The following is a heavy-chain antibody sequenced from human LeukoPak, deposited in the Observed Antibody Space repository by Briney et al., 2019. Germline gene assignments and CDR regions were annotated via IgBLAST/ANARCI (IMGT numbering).Heavy chain of an antibody. J-gene: IGHJ4*02. CDR1: RYDFSNYW. D-gene: IGHD7-27*01. CDR2: TRPASVSV. Sequence: GESLKISCNGSRYDFSNYWIGWVRQLPGKGLEWMGITRPASVSVRYSPSFEGQVTISADNSINTVYLQWTSLKASDTATYYCVTLTLTGVFDYWAQGTLVTVSS. V-gene: IGHV5-51*01. CDR3: VTLTLTGVFDY.